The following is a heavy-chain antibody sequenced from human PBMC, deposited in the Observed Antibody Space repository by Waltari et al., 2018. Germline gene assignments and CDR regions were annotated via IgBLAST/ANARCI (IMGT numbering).Heavy chain of an antibody. J-gene: IGHJ4*02. CDR2: SYYPGNT. D-gene: IGHD2-8*01. Sequence: QPLLQESGPGLVKPSETLSLTCSVSGDSLSSRNYFWGWIRQPPGKGLQWIGSSYYPGNTYYNPSLKSRLTISLVTSKNQFSLRLTSVTAADTAVYFCASGGGYTNGWDYWGQGTPVTVSS. CDR3: ASGGGYTNGWDY. V-gene: IGHV4-39*07. CDR1: GDSLSSRNYF.